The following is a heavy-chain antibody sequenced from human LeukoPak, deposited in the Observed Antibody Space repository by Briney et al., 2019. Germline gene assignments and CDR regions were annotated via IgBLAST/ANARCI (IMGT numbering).Heavy chain of an antibody. V-gene: IGHV1-46*01. Sequence: ASVKVSCKASGYTFTSYYMHWVRQAPGQGLEWMGIINPSGGSTSYAQKFQGRVTMTRDTSTSTVYMELSSLRSEDTAVYYCARDPPSIAGFSPDFDYWGQGTLVTVSS. CDR1: GYTFTSYY. CDR3: ARDPPSIAGFSPDFDY. D-gene: IGHD2-15*01. CDR2: INPSGGST. J-gene: IGHJ4*02.